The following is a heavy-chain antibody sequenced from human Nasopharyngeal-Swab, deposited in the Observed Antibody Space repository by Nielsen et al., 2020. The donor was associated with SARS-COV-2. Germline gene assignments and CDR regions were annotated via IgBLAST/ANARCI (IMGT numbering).Heavy chain of an antibody. Sequence: SETLSPTCTVSGGSISSSSYYWGWIRQPPGKGLEWIGSIYYSGSTYYNPSLKSRVTISVDTSKNQFSLKLSSVTAADTAVYYCASSPFRITIFGVVIGNWFDPWGQGTLVTVSS. CDR2: IYYSGST. J-gene: IGHJ5*02. D-gene: IGHD3-3*01. V-gene: IGHV4-39*01. CDR1: GGSISSSSYY. CDR3: ASSPFRITIFGVVIGNWFDP.